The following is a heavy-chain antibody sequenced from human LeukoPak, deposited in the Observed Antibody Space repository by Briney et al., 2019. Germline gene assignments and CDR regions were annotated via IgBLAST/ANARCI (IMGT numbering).Heavy chain of an antibody. V-gene: IGHV3-23*01. CDR3: AKGYSSSWYYYYYYMDV. CDR1: GFIFSSSG. J-gene: IGHJ6*03. D-gene: IGHD6-13*01. CDR2: ISDNGGST. Sequence: GGSLRLSCAASGFIFSSSGMSWVRQAPGKGLEWVSTISDNGGSTYYADSVKGRFTISRDNSKNTLYLQMNSLRAEDTAVYYCAKGYSSSWYYYYYYMDVWGKGTTVTVSS.